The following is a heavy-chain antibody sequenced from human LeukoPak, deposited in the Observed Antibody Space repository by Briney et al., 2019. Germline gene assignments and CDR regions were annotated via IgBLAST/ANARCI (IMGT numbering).Heavy chain of an antibody. CDR1: GGSFSGYY. D-gene: IGHD2-15*01. CDR2: INHSGST. CDR3: ARASIVVVVAATRGGYYGMDV. J-gene: IGHJ6*02. Sequence: SETLSLTCAVYGGSFSGYYWSWIRQPPGKGLEWIGEINHSGSTNYNPSLKSRVTISVDTSKNQFSLKLSSVTAADTAVYYCARASIVVVVAATRGGYYGMDVWGQGTTVTVSS. V-gene: IGHV4-34*01.